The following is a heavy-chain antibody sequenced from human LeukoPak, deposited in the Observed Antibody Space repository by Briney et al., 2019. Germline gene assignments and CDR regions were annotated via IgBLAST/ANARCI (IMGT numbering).Heavy chain of an antibody. J-gene: IGHJ4*02. CDR3: AKDRNSVGSSYNY. CDR2: TSGSGGST. V-gene: IGHV3-23*01. D-gene: IGHD6-6*01. Sequence: GGSLRLSCAASGFTFSSYAMSWVRQAPGKGLEWVSATSGSGGSTYYADSVKGRFTISRDNSKNTLYLQMNSLRAEDTAVYYCAKDRNSVGSSYNYWGQGTLVTVSS. CDR1: GFTFSSYA.